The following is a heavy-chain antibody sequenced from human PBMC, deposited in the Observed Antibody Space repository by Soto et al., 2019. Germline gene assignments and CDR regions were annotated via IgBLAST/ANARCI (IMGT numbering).Heavy chain of an antibody. Sequence: SVKVSCKASGGTFSSYAISWVRQAPGQGLEWMGGIIPIFGTANYAQKFQGRVTITADESTSTAYMELSSLRSEDTAVYYCARDWYYYDSSGYKHDAFDISGQGTMVTVSS. J-gene: IGHJ3*02. V-gene: IGHV1-69*13. CDR1: GGTFSSYA. CDR3: ARDWYYYDSSGYKHDAFDI. D-gene: IGHD3-22*01. CDR2: IIPIFGTA.